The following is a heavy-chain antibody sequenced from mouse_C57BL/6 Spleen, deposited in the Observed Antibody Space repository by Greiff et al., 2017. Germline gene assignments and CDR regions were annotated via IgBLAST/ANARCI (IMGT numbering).Heavy chain of an antibody. D-gene: IGHD6-5*01. J-gene: IGHJ3*01. Sequence: EVQLQQSGPELVKPGASVKISCKASGYTFTDYYMNWVKQSHGQSLEWIGDINPNNGGTSYNQKFKGKATLTVDKSSSTAYMELRSLTSEDSAVYYCARTLAYGPFAYWGQGTLVTVSA. V-gene: IGHV1-26*01. CDR1: GYTFTDYY. CDR3: ARTLAYGPFAY. CDR2: INPNNGGT.